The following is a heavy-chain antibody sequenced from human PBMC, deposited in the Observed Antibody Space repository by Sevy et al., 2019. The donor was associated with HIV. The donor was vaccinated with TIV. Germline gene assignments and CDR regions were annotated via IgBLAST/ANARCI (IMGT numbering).Heavy chain of an antibody. CDR1: GVTFSSYG. V-gene: IGHV3-30*03. Sequence: GGSLRLSCAASGVTFSSYGIHWVRQAPGKGLEWVAVISYDGSKKNHAESLKGRFTISRDNSKNTLYLEMTSLRPEDTAVYYCALSSGLYGYYYGMDVWGQGTTVTVSS. D-gene: IGHD3-3*01. J-gene: IGHJ6*02. CDR3: ALSSGLYGYYYGMDV. CDR2: ISYDGSKK.